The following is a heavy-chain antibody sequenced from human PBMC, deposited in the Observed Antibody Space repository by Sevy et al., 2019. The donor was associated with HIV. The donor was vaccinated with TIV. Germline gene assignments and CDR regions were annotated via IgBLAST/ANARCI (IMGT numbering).Heavy chain of an antibody. CDR2: ISGSGGST. V-gene: IGHV3-23*01. CDR1: GFTFSSYA. Sequence: GGSLRLSCAASGFTFSSYAMSWVRQAPGKGLEWVSAISGSGGSTYYVDSVKGRFTISRDNSKNTLYLQMNSLRAEDTAVYYCAKDFHRTGEWELSDAFDIWGQGTMVTVSS. CDR3: AKDFHRTGEWELSDAFDI. J-gene: IGHJ3*02. D-gene: IGHD1-26*01.